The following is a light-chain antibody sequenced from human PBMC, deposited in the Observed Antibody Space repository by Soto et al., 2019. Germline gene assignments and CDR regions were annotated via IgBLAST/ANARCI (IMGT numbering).Light chain of an antibody. CDR3: QHYNSYSEA. Sequence: DIQMTQSPSTLSGSVGDRVTITCRPSQTISSWLAWYQQKPGKAPKLLIYKASTLKSGVPSRFSGSGSGTEFTLTISSLQPDDFATYYCQHYNSYSEAFGQGTKVDI. J-gene: IGKJ1*01. CDR2: KAS. CDR1: QTISSW. V-gene: IGKV1-5*03.